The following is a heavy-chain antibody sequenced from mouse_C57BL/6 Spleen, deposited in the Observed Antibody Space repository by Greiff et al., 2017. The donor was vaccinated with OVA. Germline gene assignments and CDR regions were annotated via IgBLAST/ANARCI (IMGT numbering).Heavy chain of an antibody. CDR1: GYTFTSYW. D-gene: IGHD1-1*01. CDR3: ARSGDYGREEYYFDY. CDR2: IHPNSGST. J-gene: IGHJ2*01. Sequence: QVQLQQPGAELVKPGASVKLSCKASGYTFTSYWMHWVKQRPGQGLEWIGMIHPNSGSTNYNEKFKSKATLTVDKSSSTAYMQLSSLTSEDSAVYYCARSGDYGREEYYFDYWGQGTTLTVSS. V-gene: IGHV1-64*01.